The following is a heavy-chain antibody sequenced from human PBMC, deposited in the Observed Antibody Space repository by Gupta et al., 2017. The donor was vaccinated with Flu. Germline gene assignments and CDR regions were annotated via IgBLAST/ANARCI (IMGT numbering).Heavy chain of an antibody. CDR3: ARYDFYRKYNWFDP. V-gene: IGHV4-34*01. CDR2: INHSGST. CDR1: GGSFSGYY. D-gene: IGHD3-3*01. J-gene: IGHJ5*02. Sequence: QVQLQQWGAGLLKPSETLSLTCAVYGGSFSGYYWRWLRQPPGKGLEWIGEINHSGSTNYNPSLKSRVTISVDTSKNQFSLKLSSVTAADTAVYYCARYDFYRKYNWFDPWGQGTLVTVSS.